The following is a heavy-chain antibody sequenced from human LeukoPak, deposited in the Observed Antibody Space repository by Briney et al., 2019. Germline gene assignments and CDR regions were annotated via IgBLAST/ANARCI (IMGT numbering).Heavy chain of an antibody. V-gene: IGHV1-2*02. J-gene: IGHJ3*02. CDR3: ASGTAMVGDAFDI. CDR1: GYTFTGYY. D-gene: IGHD5-18*01. CDR2: INPNSDGT. Sequence: GASVKVSCKASGYTFTGYYMHWVRQAPGQGLEWMGWINPNSDGTNYAQKFQGRVTMTRDTSISTAYMELSRLRSDDTAVYYCASGTAMVGDAFDIWGQGTMVTVSS.